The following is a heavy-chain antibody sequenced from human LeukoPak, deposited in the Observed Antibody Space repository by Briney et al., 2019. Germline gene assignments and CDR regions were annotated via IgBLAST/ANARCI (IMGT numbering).Heavy chain of an antibody. D-gene: IGHD3-10*01. J-gene: IGHJ4*02. CDR2: IYYSGST. CDR3: ARVPPYYGSGIGYFDY. Sequence: SETLSLTCTVSGGSISSSSYYWGWIRQPPGKGLEWIGSIYYSGSTYYNPSLKSRVTISVDTSKNQFSLKLSSVTAADTAVYYCARVPPYYGSGIGYFDYWGQGTLVTVSS. V-gene: IGHV4-39*07. CDR1: GGSISSSSYY.